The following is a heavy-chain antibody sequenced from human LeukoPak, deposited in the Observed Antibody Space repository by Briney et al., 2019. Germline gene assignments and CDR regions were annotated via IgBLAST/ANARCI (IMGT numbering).Heavy chain of an antibody. Sequence: GASVKVSCKASGYTFTTYDINWVRQAPGQGLEWMGWMNPNSGNTGYAQKFHGRVIFTRDTSISTAYMELSSLKSEDTALYYCARDEDDILTGYHFDYWGQGTLVTVSS. CDR2: MNPNSGNT. V-gene: IGHV1-8*03. CDR1: GYTFTTYD. J-gene: IGHJ4*02. CDR3: ARDEDDILTGYHFDY. D-gene: IGHD3-9*01.